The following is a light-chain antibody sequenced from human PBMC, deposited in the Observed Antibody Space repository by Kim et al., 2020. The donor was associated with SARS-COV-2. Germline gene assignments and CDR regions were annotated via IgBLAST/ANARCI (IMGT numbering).Light chain of an antibody. CDR1: AGSIDDNY. CDR2: EDY. CDR3: QSYNRSSVV. Sequence: GKKVTISCTLSAGSIDDNYVQWYQQRPGGVPTTVIYEDYQRPSGVSDRFSGSIDNSSNSASLTISGLKTEDEADYYCQSYNRSSVVFGGGTQLTVL. V-gene: IGLV6-57*03. J-gene: IGLJ2*01.